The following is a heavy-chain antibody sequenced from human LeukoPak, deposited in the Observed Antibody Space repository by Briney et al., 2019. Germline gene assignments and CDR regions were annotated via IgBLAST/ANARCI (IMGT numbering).Heavy chain of an antibody. CDR1: GYTFTGYY. J-gene: IGHJ4*02. Sequence: GASVKVSCKASGYTFTGYYMHWVRQAPGQGLEWMGRINPNSGGTNYAQKFQGRVTMTRDTSISTAYMELGRPRSDDTAVYYCASLSGIAAAASFDYWGEGTLVTVSS. D-gene: IGHD6-13*01. CDR3: ASLSGIAAAASFDY. CDR2: INPNSGGT. V-gene: IGHV1-2*06.